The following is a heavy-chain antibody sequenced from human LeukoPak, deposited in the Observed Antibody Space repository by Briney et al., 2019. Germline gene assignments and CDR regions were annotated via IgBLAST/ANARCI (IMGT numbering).Heavy chain of an antibody. J-gene: IGHJ4*02. V-gene: IGHV1-69*06. Sequence: ASVKVSCKASGGTFSSYAISWVRQAPGQGLEWMGGIIPIFGTANYAQKFQGRVTITADKSTSTAYMELNSLKIEDTAVYYCTTSLTSGAYIDYWGQGTLVTVSS. CDR1: GGTFSSYA. CDR2: IIPIFGTA. CDR3: TTSLTSGAYIDY. D-gene: IGHD2-15*01.